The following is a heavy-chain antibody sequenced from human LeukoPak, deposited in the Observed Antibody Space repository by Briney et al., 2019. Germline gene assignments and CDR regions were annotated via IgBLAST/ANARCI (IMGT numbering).Heavy chain of an antibody. Sequence: SETLSLTCTVSGYSISSGYYWGWIRQPPGKGLEWIGSIYHSGSTYYNPSLKSRVTISVDTSKNQFSLKLSSVTAADTAVYYCARDCSSTSCGAFDIWGQGTMVTVSS. D-gene: IGHD2-2*01. CDR3: ARDCSSTSCGAFDI. CDR1: GYSISSGYY. CDR2: IYHSGST. J-gene: IGHJ3*02. V-gene: IGHV4-38-2*02.